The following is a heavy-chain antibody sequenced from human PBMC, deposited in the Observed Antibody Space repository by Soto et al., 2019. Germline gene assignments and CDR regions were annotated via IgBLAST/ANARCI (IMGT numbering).Heavy chain of an antibody. D-gene: IGHD3-22*01. CDR3: ARALGYYDSSGYFYRWFDP. V-gene: IGHV4-59*11. CDR2: IYYTGSA. CDR1: GGSISSHY. J-gene: IGHJ5*02. Sequence: PSETLSLTCTVSGGSISSHYWSWIRQPPGKGLECIGHIYYTGSANYNPSLNSRVTISIDTSKKQFSLKLSSVTAADTAVYYCARALGYYDSSGYFYRWFDPWGQGTLVTVSS.